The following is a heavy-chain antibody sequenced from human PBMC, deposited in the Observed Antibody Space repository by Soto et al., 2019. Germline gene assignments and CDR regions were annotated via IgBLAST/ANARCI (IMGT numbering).Heavy chain of an antibody. V-gene: IGHV4-34*01. J-gene: IGHJ3*02. D-gene: IGHD3-9*01. Sequence: QVQLQQWGAGLLKPSETLSLTCAVYGGSFSGYYWSWIRQPPGKGLEWIGEINHSGSTNYNPSLKCRVTLSVDTSKDQFALKLTSLTAGETSLYYCAGIRWDCLLFSRGRTRVAFYIWGQGTMGTVSS. CDR3: AGIRWDCLLFSRGRTRVAFYI. CDR2: INHSGST. CDR1: GGSFSGYY.